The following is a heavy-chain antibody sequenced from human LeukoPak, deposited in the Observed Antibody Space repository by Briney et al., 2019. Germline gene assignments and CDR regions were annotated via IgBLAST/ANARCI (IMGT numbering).Heavy chain of an antibody. CDR3: AKDGDFWSGYYPEGVDY. J-gene: IGHJ4*02. V-gene: IGHV3-30*02. D-gene: IGHD3-3*01. CDR1: GFTFSSYG. CDR2: IRYDGSNK. Sequence: GGSLRLSCAASGFTFSSYGMHWVRQAPGKRLEWVAFIRYDGSNKYYADSVKGRFTISRDNPKNTRYLQMNSLRAEDTAVYYCAKDGDFWSGYYPEGVDYWGQGTLVTVSS.